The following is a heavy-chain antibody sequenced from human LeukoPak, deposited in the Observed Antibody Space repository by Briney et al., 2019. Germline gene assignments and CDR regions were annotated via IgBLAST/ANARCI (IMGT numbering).Heavy chain of an antibody. CDR2: ITSSGSYI. CDR1: AFTFSNYN. J-gene: IGHJ2*01. D-gene: IGHD5-18*01. CDR3: ARALYSYGYRDWYFDL. V-gene: IGHV3-21*04. Sequence: GGSLRLSCAASAFTFSNYNMNWVRQAPGKGLEWVSSITSSGSYIYYADSVKGRFTISRDNAKNSLYLQMNSLRAEDTAVYYCARALYSYGYRDWYFDLWGRGTLVTVSS.